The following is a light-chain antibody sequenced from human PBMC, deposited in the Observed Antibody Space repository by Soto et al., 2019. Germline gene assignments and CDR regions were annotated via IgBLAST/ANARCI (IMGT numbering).Light chain of an antibody. Sequence: DIVMTQSPDSLAVSLGERATINCKSSQSVLYSSNNKNYLAWYQQKPGQPPKLLIYWASTRESGVPDRFSGSGSGTDFTLTISRLQAEDVAVYYCQQYYSTPITFGPGTKVDI. CDR3: QQYYSTPIT. J-gene: IGKJ3*01. CDR2: WAS. V-gene: IGKV4-1*01. CDR1: QSVLYSSNNKNY.